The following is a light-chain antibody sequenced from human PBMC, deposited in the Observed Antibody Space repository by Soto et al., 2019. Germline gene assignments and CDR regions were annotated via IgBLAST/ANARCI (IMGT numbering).Light chain of an antibody. V-gene: IGLV2-14*03. J-gene: IGLJ1*01. CDR2: DVS. Sequence: QSALTQPASVSGSPGQSITISCTGTSTDVGSYKYVSWYQQHPGKAPKLIIYDVSNRPPGISNRFSGSKSGNTASLTISGLQAEDEADYYCTSYISSNALYVFGTGTKLTVL. CDR1: STDVGSYKY. CDR3: TSYISSNALYV.